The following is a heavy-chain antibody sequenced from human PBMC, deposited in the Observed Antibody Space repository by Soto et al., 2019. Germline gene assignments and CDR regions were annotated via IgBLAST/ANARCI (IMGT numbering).Heavy chain of an antibody. Sequence: QVQLVQSGAEVKKPGASVKVSCKASGYTFTGYYMHWVRQAPGQGLEWMGWINPNSGGTNYAQKFQGWVTMTRETSISTAYMELSRLRSDDTAVYYCARGPYIFLTGTTFDFDLWGRGTLVTVSS. J-gene: IGHJ2*01. CDR3: ARGPYIFLTGTTFDFDL. CDR2: INPNSGGT. V-gene: IGHV1-2*04. CDR1: GYTFTGYY. D-gene: IGHD1-7*01.